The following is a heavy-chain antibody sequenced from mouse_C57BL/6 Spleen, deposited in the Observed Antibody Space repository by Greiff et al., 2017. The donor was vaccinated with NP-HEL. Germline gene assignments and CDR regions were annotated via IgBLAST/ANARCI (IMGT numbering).Heavy chain of an antibody. CDR2: ISDGGSYT. V-gene: IGHV5-4*01. CDR1: GFTFSSYA. CDR3: ARDHYYGSSYRDWYFDV. Sequence: EVQLQESGGGLVKPGGSLKLSCAASGFTFSSYAMSWVRQTPEKRLEWVATISDGGSYTYYPDNVKGRFTISRDNAKNNLYLQMSHLKSEDTAMYYCARDHYYGSSYRDWYFDVWGTGTTVTVSS. D-gene: IGHD1-1*01. J-gene: IGHJ1*03.